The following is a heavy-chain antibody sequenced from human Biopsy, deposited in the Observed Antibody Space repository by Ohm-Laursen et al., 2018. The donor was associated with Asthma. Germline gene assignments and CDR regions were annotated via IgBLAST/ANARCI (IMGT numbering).Heavy chain of an antibody. D-gene: IGHD6-19*01. CDR3: AKDFRGIAVAGDRGFDY. CDR1: GFTLSSYA. J-gene: IGHJ4*02. V-gene: IGHV3-23*01. Sequence: SLRLSCTATGFTLSSYAIHWVRQAPGKGLEWVSVISSGGGTIDYADSVRGRFTISRDNSKSTLFLQMDSLSAEDTAVYYCAKDFRGIAVAGDRGFDYWGQGTLVTASS. CDR2: ISSGGGTI.